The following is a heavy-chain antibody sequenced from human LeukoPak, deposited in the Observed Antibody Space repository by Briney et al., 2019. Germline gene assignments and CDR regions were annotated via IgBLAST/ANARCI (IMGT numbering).Heavy chain of an antibody. D-gene: IGHD2-2*01. Sequence: SETLSLTCAVYGGSFSGYYWSWIRQPPGRGLEWIGEINHSGSTNYNPSLKSRVTISVDTSKNQFSLKLSSVTAADTAVYYCARFPYCSSTSCPWLYNWFDPWGQGTLVTVSS. CDR1: GGSFSGYY. CDR3: ARFPYCSSTSCPWLYNWFDP. J-gene: IGHJ5*02. CDR2: INHSGST. V-gene: IGHV4-34*01.